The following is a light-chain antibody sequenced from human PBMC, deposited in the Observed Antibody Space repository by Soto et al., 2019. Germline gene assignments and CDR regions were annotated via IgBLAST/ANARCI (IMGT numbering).Light chain of an antibody. V-gene: IGKV2-28*01. CDR2: LGS. CDR1: QILLHSNGYNY. J-gene: IGKJ1*01. CDR3: MQALQTPWT. Sequence: DIVMTQSPLSLPVTPGEPASISCRSSQILLHSNGYNYLDWYLQKPGQSPQLLIYLGSYRASGVPDRFSRSGSGTDFTLKISRVEAEDVGVYYCMQALQTPWTFGQGTKVDIK.